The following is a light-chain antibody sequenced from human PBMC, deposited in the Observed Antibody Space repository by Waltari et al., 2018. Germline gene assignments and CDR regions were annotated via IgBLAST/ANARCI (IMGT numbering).Light chain of an antibody. CDR3: CSYAGSSWV. CDR1: SSAFGSYNL. CDR2: EGT. J-gene: IGLJ3*02. V-gene: IGLV2-23*01. Sequence: QSALTQPASVSGSPGQSLTISCTGTSSAFGSYNLVSWYQQHPDKAPKLMIYEGTKRPSGVSNRFSGSKSGNTASLTISGLQAEDEADYYCCSYAGSSWVFGGGTKLTVL.